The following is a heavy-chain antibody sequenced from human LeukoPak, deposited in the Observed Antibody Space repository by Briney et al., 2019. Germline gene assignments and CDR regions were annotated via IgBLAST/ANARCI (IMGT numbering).Heavy chain of an antibody. V-gene: IGHV3-23*01. CDR3: AKSGSYSRWFDP. J-gene: IGHJ5*02. CDR2: ISGSGGST. Sequence: GGSLRLSCAASGFTFSSYGMSWVRQAPGKGLEWVSAISGSGGSTYYADSVKGRFTISRDNSKNTLYLQMNSLRAEDTAVYYCAKSGSYSRWFDPWGQGTLVTVSS. CDR1: GFTFSSYG. D-gene: IGHD1-26*01.